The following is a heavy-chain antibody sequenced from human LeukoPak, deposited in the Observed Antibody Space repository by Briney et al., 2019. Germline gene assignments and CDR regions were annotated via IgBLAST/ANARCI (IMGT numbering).Heavy chain of an antibody. Sequence: SETLSLTCAVYGGSFSGYYWSWIRQPPGKGLEWIGEINHSGSTNYNPSLKSRVTISVDTSKNQFSLKLSSVTAADTAVYYCARRRGNSSSWYSTGFDYWGQGTLVTVSS. CDR1: GGSFSGYY. J-gene: IGHJ4*02. CDR3: ARRRGNSSSWYSTGFDY. CDR2: INHSGST. V-gene: IGHV4-34*01. D-gene: IGHD6-13*01.